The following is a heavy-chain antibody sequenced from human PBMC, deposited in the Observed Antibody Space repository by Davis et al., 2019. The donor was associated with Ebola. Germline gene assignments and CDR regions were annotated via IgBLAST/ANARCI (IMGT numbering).Heavy chain of an antibody. CDR1: GYTFTSYG. D-gene: IGHD2/OR15-2a*01. J-gene: IGHJ4*02. V-gene: IGHV1-18*01. CDR2: ISAYNGNT. Sequence: ASVKVSCKASGYTFTSYGISWVRQAPGQGLEWMGWISAYNGNTNYAQKLQGRVTMTTDTSTSTAYMELRSLRSDDTAVYYCARDRASKYFCYFDYWGQGTLVTVSS. CDR3: ARDRASKYFCYFDY.